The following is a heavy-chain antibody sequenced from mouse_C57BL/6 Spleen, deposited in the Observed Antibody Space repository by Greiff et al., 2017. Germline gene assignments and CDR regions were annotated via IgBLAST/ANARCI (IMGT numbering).Heavy chain of an antibody. CDR1: GYTFTDYN. Sequence: EVKLKESGPELVKPGASVKMSCKASGYTFTDYNMHWVKQSHGKSLEWIGYINPNNGGTSYNQKFKGKATLTVNKSSSTAYMELRSLTSEDSAVYYCARAHYGSSPYYAMDYWGQGTSVTVSS. J-gene: IGHJ4*01. CDR3: ARAHYGSSPYYAMDY. V-gene: IGHV1-22*01. D-gene: IGHD1-1*01. CDR2: INPNNGGT.